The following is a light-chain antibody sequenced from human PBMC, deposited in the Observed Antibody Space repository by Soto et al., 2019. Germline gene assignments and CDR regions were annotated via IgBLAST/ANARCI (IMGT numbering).Light chain of an antibody. Sequence: DIVMTQSPLSLSVTPGEPASISCRSSQSLLHSSGYMYLDRYLQKQGQSPQLLIYLDSNRAAVVPDMFSGRGSGIDVALKISRVDAVDVGLYNCMKGLQTPKFGQGSKLEIK. V-gene: IGKV2-28*01. J-gene: IGKJ2*01. CDR1: QSLLHSSGYMY. CDR2: LDS. CDR3: MKGLQTPK.